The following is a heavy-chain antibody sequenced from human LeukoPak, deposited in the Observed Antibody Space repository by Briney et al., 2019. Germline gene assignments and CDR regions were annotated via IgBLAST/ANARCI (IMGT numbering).Heavy chain of an antibody. J-gene: IGHJ4*02. CDR1: GFTFSSYA. CDR3: ATGLSGWEYGY. V-gene: IGHV3-23*01. CDR2: IGGSGSST. D-gene: IGHD6-19*01. Sequence: GGSLRLSCAASGFTFSSYALSWVRQAPGKGLEWVSAIGGSGSSTYYADSVKGRFTISRDNSKNTLYLQMNSLRAEDTAVYYCATGLSGWEYGYWGQGTLVTVSS.